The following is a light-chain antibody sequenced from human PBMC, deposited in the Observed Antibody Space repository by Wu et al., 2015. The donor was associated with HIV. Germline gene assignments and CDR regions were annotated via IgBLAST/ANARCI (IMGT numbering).Light chain of an antibody. CDR2: NAS. CDR1: QSVSSN. CDR3: QQYNNWPPWT. J-gene: IGKJ1*01. Sequence: EIVMTQSPATLSVSPGERATLSCRASQSVSSNLAWYQQKPGQAPSLLIYNASTRATGVAARFSGSGSGTEFTLSLSSLQSEDFAVYHCQQYNNWPPWTFGQGTRVEVK. V-gene: IGKV3-15*01.